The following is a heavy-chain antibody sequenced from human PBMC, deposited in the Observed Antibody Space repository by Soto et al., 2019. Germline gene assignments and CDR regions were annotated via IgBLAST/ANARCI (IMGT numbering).Heavy chain of an antibody. J-gene: IGHJ5*02. Sequence: QAQLVQSGAEMKNPGASVKVSCKASGYTFTSSGISWVRQAPGQGLEWMGWISGFNDDTNHAQKLQGRVTMTEDTSTSTAYMELRRLKFDDTAGYYCARSGSYYPARNWFGPWGQGTLVTVSS. V-gene: IGHV1-18*01. D-gene: IGHD3-10*01. CDR2: ISGFNDDT. CDR3: ARSGSYYPARNWFGP. CDR1: GYTFTSSG.